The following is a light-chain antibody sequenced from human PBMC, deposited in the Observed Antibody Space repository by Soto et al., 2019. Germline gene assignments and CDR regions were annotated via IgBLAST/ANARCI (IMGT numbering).Light chain of an antibody. CDR1: QSFSSN. CDR3: QQYNNWPRT. CDR2: GAS. Sequence: EIVLTQSPGTLSLSPGERATLSCRASQSFSSNLAWYQQKPGQAPRLLIYGASTRATGIPARFSGSGSGTEFTLTISSLPSEDFAVYYCQQYNNWPRTVGQGTRLEIK. V-gene: IGKV3-15*01. J-gene: IGKJ5*01.